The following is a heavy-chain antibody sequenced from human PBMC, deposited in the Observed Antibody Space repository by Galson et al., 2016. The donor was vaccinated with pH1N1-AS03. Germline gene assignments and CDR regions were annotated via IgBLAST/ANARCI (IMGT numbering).Heavy chain of an antibody. Sequence: CAISGDSVSDNSAAWNWIRQSPSRGLEWLGRTYYRSKWYNDYAVSVKSRITINPDTSKNQFSLQLNSVTPEDTAVYYCAREGNDFSGSRPKYYYGIDVWGQGTKVIVSS. CDR3: AREGNDFSGSRPKYYYGIDV. J-gene: IGHJ6*02. D-gene: IGHD1-1*01. CDR2: TYYRSKWYN. CDR1: GDSVSDNSAA. V-gene: IGHV6-1*01.